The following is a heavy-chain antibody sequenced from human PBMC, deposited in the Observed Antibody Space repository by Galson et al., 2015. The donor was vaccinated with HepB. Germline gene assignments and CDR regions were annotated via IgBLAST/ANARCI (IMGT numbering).Heavy chain of an antibody. V-gene: IGHV1-3*01. D-gene: IGHD6-19*01. CDR3: ARDFPRSSGWFPPAYGLDYYYYGMDV. J-gene: IGHJ6*02. Sequence: SVKVSCKASGYTFTSYAMHWVRQAPGQRLEWMGWINAGNGNTKYSQKFQGRVTITRDTSASTAYMELSSLRSEDTAVYYCARDFPRSSGWFPPAYGLDYYYYGMDVWGQGTTVTVSS. CDR1: GYTFTSYA. CDR2: INAGNGNT.